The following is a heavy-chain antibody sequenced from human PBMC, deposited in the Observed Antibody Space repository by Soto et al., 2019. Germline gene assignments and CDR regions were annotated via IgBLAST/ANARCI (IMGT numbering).Heavy chain of an antibody. CDR1: GYSFTTYG. Sequence: GESLRISCMGSGYSFTTYGIGWVRQMPGKGLEWMGIIYPGDSDTRYSPSFQGQVTISADKSISTAYLQWSSLKASDTAMYYCVILYCGGDCYYDDIWGQMTILTL. V-gene: IGHV5-51*01. CDR2: IYPGDSDT. CDR3: VILYCGGDCYYDDI. J-gene: IGHJ3*02. D-gene: IGHD2-21*02.